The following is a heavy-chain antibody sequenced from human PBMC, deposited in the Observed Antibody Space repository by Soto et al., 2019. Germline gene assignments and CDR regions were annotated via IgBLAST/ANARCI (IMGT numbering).Heavy chain of an antibody. CDR3: ARVWGSYKAPPGGAGFDP. CDR2: ISAYDNNT. CDR1: GYTFTSNA. D-gene: IGHD3-16*01. Sequence: ASVKVSCKASGYTFTSNAITGVRQAPGQGLGWMGWISAYDNNTNLAQKFQGRVTMTTDTSTNTAYLELGSLRSDDTAVYYCARVWGSYKAPPGGAGFDPWGQGTLVTVSS. J-gene: IGHJ5*02. V-gene: IGHV1-18*04.